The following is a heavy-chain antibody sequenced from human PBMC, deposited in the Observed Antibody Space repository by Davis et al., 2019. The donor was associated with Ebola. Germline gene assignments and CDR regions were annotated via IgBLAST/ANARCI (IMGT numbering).Heavy chain of an antibody. CDR1: GYTFTSYY. Sequence: ASVKVSCKASGYTFTSYYMHWVRQAPGQGLEWMGIINPSGGSTSYAQKFQGRVTMTRDTSTSTVYMELSSLRSEDTAVYYCARARVGDFWSGYYLVHVSYYYYGMDVWGQGTTVTVSS. V-gene: IGHV1-46*01. J-gene: IGHJ6*02. D-gene: IGHD3-3*01. CDR2: INPSGGST. CDR3: ARARVGDFWSGYYLVHVSYYYYGMDV.